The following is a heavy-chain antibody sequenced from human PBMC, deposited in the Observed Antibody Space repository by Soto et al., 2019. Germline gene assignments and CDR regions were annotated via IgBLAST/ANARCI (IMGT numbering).Heavy chain of an antibody. CDR3: ARGRLVAAAGRVAWFHP. D-gene: IGHD6-13*01. CDR2: INAGNGNT. CDR1: GYTFTSYA. Sequence: ASVKVSCKASGYTFTSYAMHLVRQAPGQRLEWMGWINAGNGNTKYSQKFQGRVTITRDTSASTAYMELSSLRSEDTAVYYCARGRLVAAAGRVAWFHPWCQGTLVTVS. V-gene: IGHV1-3*01. J-gene: IGHJ5*02.